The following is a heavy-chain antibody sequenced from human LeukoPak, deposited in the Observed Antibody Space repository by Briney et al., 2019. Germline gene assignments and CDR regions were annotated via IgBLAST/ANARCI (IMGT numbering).Heavy chain of an antibody. J-gene: IGHJ4*02. Sequence: GESLKISCKGSGYSFTSYWIGWVRQMPGKGLEWMGIIYPGDPDSRYNPSFEGQVTISVDKSISTAYLEWSSLKPSDTAIYYCARHGAVADYWGQGTLVTVSS. CDR1: GYSFTSYW. CDR2: IYPGDPDS. CDR3: ARHGAVADY. V-gene: IGHV5-51*01.